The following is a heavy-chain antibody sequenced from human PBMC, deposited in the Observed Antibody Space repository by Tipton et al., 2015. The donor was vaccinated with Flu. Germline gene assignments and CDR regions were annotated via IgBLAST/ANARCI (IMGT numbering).Heavy chain of an antibody. CDR3: ARHRGQWLVQDAFDI. J-gene: IGHJ3*02. V-gene: IGHV5-51*01. D-gene: IGHD6-19*01. CDR1: GYSFTSYW. Sequence: QLVQSGAEVKKPGESLKISCKGSGYSFTSYWIGWVRQMPGKGLEWMGIIYPGDSDTRYSPSLQGQVTISADKSISTACLQWSSLKASDTAMYYCARHRGQWLVQDAFDIWGQGTMVTVSS. CDR2: IYPGDSDT.